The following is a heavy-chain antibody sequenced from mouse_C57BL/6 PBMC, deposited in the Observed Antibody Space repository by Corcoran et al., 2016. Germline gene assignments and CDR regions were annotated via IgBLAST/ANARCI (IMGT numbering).Heavy chain of an antibody. CDR2: IHLNSGST. CDR3: ARGPYYYGSSYCFDY. D-gene: IGHD1-1*01. CDR1: GYTFTSYW. V-gene: IGHV1-64*01. J-gene: IGHJ2*01. Sequence: QVQLQQPGAELVKPGASVKLSCKASGYTFTSYWMHWVKQRPGQGLEWIGMIHLNSGSTNYNEKFKSKATLTVDKSSSTAYMQLSSLTSEDSAVYYCARGPYYYGSSYCFDYWGQGTTLTVSS.